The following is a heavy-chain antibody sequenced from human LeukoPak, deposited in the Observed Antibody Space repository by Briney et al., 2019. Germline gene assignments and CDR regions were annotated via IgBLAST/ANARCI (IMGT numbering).Heavy chain of an antibody. CDR2: IYYDGST. Sequence: PSETLSLTCAVYGGSFSGYYWSWIRQSPGKGLEWIGNIYYDGSTHYNPSLKSRVTISVDTSKNQFSLKLSSVTAADTALYYCARQGEYTTSLGRKQFDYWGQGTLVTVSS. CDR1: GGSFSGYY. D-gene: IGHD3-16*01. CDR3: ARQGEYTTSLGRKQFDY. J-gene: IGHJ4*02. V-gene: IGHV4-34*01.